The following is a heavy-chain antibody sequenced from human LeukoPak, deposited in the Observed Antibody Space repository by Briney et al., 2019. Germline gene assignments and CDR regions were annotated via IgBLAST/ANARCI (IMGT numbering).Heavy chain of an antibody. D-gene: IGHD3-3*01. CDR1: GFTFSSYA. V-gene: IGHV3-30-3*01. Sequence: GGSLRLSCAASGFTFSSYAMHWVRQAPGKGLEWVAVISYDGSNKYYADSVKGRFTISRDNSKNTLYLQMNSLRAEDTAVYYCARSLSFWSGYYLDYWGQGTLVTVSS. J-gene: IGHJ4*02. CDR2: ISYDGSNK. CDR3: ARSLSFWSGYYLDY.